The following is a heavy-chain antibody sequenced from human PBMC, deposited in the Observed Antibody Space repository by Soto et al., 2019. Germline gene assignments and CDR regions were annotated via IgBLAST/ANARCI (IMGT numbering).Heavy chain of an antibody. V-gene: IGHV4-30-4*01. CDR2: IYYSGST. Sequence: SQALSLTCTVSGGSLSRGDYYWSWIRQPPGKGLEWIGYIYYSGSTYYNPSLKSRVTISVDTSKNQFSLKLSSVTAADTAVYYCARDNILGILYGGMDVWGQGTTVT. J-gene: IGHJ6*02. D-gene: IGHD3-3*01. CDR1: GGSLSRGDYY. CDR3: ARDNILGILYGGMDV.